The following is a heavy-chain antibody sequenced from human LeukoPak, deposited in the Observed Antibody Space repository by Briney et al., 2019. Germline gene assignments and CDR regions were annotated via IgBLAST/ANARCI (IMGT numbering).Heavy chain of an antibody. V-gene: IGHV4-34*01. D-gene: IGHD3-22*01. Sequence: SETLSLTCAVYGGSFSGYYWSWIRQPPGKGLEWIGEINHSGSTNYNPSLKSRVTISVDTSKNQFSLKLSSVTAADTAVYYCAAYYYDSSGYWSGFDPWGQGTLVTVSS. J-gene: IGHJ5*02. CDR3: AAYYYDSSGYWSGFDP. CDR2: INHSGST. CDR1: GGSFSGYY.